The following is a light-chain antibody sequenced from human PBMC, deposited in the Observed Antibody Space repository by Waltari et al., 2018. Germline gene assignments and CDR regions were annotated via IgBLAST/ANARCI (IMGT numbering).Light chain of an antibody. J-gene: IGKJ4*01. CDR2: DAS. CDR3: QQHDNLPLT. Sequence: DIQMTPAPSSLSASYGDRVPITCQASEDINKYLNWYQQKPGKAPKLLIYDASNLQVGVPSRFSGGGSGTDFTFTISSLQPGDIATYYCQQHDNLPLTFGGGTKVEIK. V-gene: IGKV1-33*01. CDR1: EDINKY.